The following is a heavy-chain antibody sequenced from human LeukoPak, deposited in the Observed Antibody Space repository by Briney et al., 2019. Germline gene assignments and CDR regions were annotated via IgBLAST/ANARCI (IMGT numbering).Heavy chain of an antibody. CDR1: GFTLSSYG. V-gene: IGHV3-23*01. J-gene: IGHJ6*03. CDR2: ISGSGGST. Sequence: GGSLRLSCAASGFTLSSYGMSWVRQAPGKGLEWVSAISGSGGSTNYADSVKGRFTISRDNAKNTLYLQMNSLRAEDKAVYYCAKGGAVASKSITMVRGTRRYYYYMDVWGKGTTVTISS. CDR3: AKGGAVASKSITMVRGTRRYYYYMDV. D-gene: IGHD3-10*01.